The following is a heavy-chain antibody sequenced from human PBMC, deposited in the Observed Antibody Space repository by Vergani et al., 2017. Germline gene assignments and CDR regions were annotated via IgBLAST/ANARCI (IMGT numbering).Heavy chain of an antibody. CDR2: INPYNGDT. D-gene: IGHD2-2*01. Sequence: QVHLVQSGPEVQKPGASVTVSCKPSGYTFTAYYLHWVRQAPGQGLEWVGWINPYNGDTKYSQDFEGRVTMSRDTSSNTAYMEVSSLRSDDTAVYYCARFRPLHCDRPSCYRLDYGGPGTPVTVSS. CDR3: ARFRPLHCDRPSCYRLDY. V-gene: IGHV1-2*02. J-gene: IGHJ4*02. CDR1: GYTFTAYY.